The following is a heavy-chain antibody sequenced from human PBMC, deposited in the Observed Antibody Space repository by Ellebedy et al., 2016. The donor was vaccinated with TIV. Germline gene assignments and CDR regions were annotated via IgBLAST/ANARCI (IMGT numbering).Heavy chain of an antibody. CDR2: IIPILGIA. CDR3: ARAPDYGVQDY. J-gene: IGHJ4*02. Sequence: SVKVSXXASGGTFSSYAISWVRQAPGQGLEWMGRIIPILGIANYAQKFQGRVTITADKSTSTAYMELSSLRSEDTAVYYCARAPDYGVQDYWGQGTLVTVSS. V-gene: IGHV1-69*04. D-gene: IGHD3-3*01. CDR1: GGTFSSYA.